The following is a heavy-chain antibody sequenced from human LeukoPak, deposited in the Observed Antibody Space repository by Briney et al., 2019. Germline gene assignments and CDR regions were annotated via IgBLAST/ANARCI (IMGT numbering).Heavy chain of an antibody. Sequence: SETLSLTCAVYGGSFSDYFWGWIRQPPGKGLEWIGEINHSGRTYYNPSLKSRVTISVDTSKNQSSLNLSSVTAADTAVHYCARDVVVVPAAIHYGMDVWGQGTTVTVSS. CDR2: INHSGRT. CDR1: GGSFSDYF. V-gene: IGHV4-34*01. CDR3: ARDVVVVPAAIHYGMDV. J-gene: IGHJ6*02. D-gene: IGHD2-2*01.